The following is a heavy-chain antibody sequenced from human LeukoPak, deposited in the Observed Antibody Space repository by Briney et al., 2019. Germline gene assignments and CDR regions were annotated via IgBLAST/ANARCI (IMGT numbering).Heavy chain of an antibody. CDR2: ISGSGGST. D-gene: IGHD2-2*01. V-gene: IGHV3-23*01. J-gene: IGHJ4*02. CDR3: AKDQTRSTSCQWDY. Sequence: SGGSLRLSCAASGFTFSSYAMSWVRQAPGKGLEWVSAISGSGGSTYYADSVKGRFTISRDNSKNTLYLQMNSLRAEDTAVYYCAKDQTRSTSCQWDYWGQGTLVTVSS. CDR1: GFTFSSYA.